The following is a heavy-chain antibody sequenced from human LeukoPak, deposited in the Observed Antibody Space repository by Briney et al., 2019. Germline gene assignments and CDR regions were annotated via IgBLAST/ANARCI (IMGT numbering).Heavy chain of an antibody. CDR2: ISGSGDST. J-gene: IGHJ4*02. Sequence: GGSLRLSCAASGSTFSNYWMHWVRQAPGKGLVWVSAISGSGDSTYYADSVKGRFTISRDNSKNTLYLQMNSLRVEDTAVYYCTKPDCPSTSCYTLDYWGQGILVTVSS. CDR3: TKPDCPSTSCYTLDY. D-gene: IGHD2-2*02. CDR1: GSTFSNYW. V-gene: IGHV3-23*01.